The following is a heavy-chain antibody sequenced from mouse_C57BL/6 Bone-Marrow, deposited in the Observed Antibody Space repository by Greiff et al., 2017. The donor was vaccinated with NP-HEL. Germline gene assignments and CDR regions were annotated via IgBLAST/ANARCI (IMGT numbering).Heavy chain of an antibody. D-gene: IGHD1-1*01. CDR2: IDPENGDT. Sequence: VQLQQSGAELVRPGASVKLSCTASGFNIKDDYMHWVKQRPEQGLEWIGWIDPENGDTEYASKFQGKATITADTSSNTAYLQLSSLTSEDTAVYYYTTTLITAIINCDYWGQGTTLTVSS. V-gene: IGHV14-4*01. CDR1: GFNIKDDY. CDR3: TTTLITAIINCDY. J-gene: IGHJ2*01.